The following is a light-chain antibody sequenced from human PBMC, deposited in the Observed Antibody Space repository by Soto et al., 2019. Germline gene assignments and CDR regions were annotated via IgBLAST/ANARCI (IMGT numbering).Light chain of an antibody. CDR3: SSYTSSNTV. J-gene: IGLJ2*01. Sequence: QSALTQPASVSGSPGQSITISCTGTSSDINDYNFVSWYQQHPGKAPKLMIYDVTNRPSGVSNRFSGSKSGNTASLTISGLQAEDEADYYCSSYTSSNTVFGGGTKLTVL. V-gene: IGLV2-14*01. CDR1: SSDINDYNF. CDR2: DVT.